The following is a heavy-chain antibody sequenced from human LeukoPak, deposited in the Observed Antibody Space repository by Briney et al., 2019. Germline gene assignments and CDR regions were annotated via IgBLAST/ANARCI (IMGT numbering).Heavy chain of an antibody. Sequence: GGSLRLSCAASGFSFSSYLMSWVRQAPGKGLEGVANIKQDGSEKYYLDSVKGRFTISRDNAKNSLYLQMNSLRAEDTALYYCARAWGMAPFKDYWGQGTLVTVSS. CDR3: ARAWGMAPFKDY. V-gene: IGHV3-7*01. D-gene: IGHD2-8*01. CDR2: IKQDGSEK. CDR1: GFSFSSYL. J-gene: IGHJ4*02.